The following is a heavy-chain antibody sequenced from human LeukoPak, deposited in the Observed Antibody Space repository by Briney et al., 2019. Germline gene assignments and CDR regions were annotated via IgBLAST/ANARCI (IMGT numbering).Heavy chain of an antibody. CDR3: ARVRFGLGIMIDY. CDR2: INWNGGST. J-gene: IGHJ4*02. D-gene: IGHD7-27*01. Sequence: GGSLRLSCAASGFTFSNAWMSWVRQAPGKGLEWVSGINWNGGSTGYADSVKGRFTISRDNAKNSLYLQMNSLRAEDTALYHCARVRFGLGIMIDYWGQGTLVTVSS. V-gene: IGHV3-20*01. CDR1: GFTFSNAW.